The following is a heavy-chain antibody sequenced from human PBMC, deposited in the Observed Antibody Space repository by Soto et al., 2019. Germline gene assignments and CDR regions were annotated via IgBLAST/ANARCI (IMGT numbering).Heavy chain of an antibody. J-gene: IGHJ6*02. V-gene: IGHV1-69*12. Sequence: QVQLVQSGAEVKKPGSSVKVSCKASGGTFSSYAINWVRQAPGQGLEWKGGIIPIFGTADYAQKFQGRVTITADQSTSTAYMELSSLRSEDTAVYYCAQCLLGVNYYYGMDVWGQGTTVTVSS. CDR3: AQCLLGVNYYYGMDV. CDR1: GGTFSSYA. D-gene: IGHD3-16*01. CDR2: IIPIFGTA.